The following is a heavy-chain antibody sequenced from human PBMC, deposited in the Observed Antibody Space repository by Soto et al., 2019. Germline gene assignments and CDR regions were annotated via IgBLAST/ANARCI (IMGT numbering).Heavy chain of an antibody. V-gene: IGHV1-2*02. CDR2: IGPESGAT. J-gene: IGHJ4*02. CDR1: GYTFTGHY. D-gene: IGHD1-26*01. Sequence: ASVKVSCKASGYTFTGHYIHWVRQAPEQGPEWMGGIGPESGATRYAQKFQGRVTMTMDTSISTVYMELNNLRPDDTAVYYRGRGRSGQIVVFYWGQGTPVTVSS. CDR3: GRGRSGQIVVFY.